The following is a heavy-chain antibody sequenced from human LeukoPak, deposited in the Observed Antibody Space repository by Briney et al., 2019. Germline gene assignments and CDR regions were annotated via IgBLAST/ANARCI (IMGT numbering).Heavy chain of an antibody. Sequence: GGSLRLSCAASGFTFSSYAMHWVRQAPGKGLEYVSAISSNGGSTYYANSVKGRFTISRDNSKNTLYLQMGSLRAEDMAVYYCARANGIAVAGRDWGQGTLVTVSS. D-gene: IGHD6-19*01. CDR3: ARANGIAVAGRD. CDR1: GFTFSSYA. CDR2: ISSNGGST. J-gene: IGHJ4*02. V-gene: IGHV3-64*01.